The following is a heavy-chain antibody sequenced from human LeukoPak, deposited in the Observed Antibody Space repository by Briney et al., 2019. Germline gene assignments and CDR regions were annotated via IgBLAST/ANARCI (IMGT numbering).Heavy chain of an antibody. CDR2: INHNGNVN. J-gene: IGHJ6*02. CDR3: ARDAVDTANAV. V-gene: IGHV3-7*01. D-gene: IGHD5-18*01. CDR1: GFTFSSYW. Sequence: GGSLRLSCAASGFTFSSYWMNWARQAPGKGLEWVASINHNGNVNYYVDSVKGRFTISRDNAKNTLYLQMNSLRAEDTAVYYCARDAVDTANAVWGQGTTVTVSS.